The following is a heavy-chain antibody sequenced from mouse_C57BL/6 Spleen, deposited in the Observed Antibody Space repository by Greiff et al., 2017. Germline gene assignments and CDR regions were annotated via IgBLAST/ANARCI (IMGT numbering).Heavy chain of an antibody. CDR3: ARVGYYGSSYEDYAMDY. V-gene: IGHV1-9*01. CDR1: GYTFTGYW. Sequence: VQLQQSGAELMKPGASVKLSCKATGYTFTGYWIEWVKQRPGHGLEWIGEILPGSGSTNYNEKFKGKATFTADTSSNTAYMQLSSLTTEDSAIYYCARVGYYGSSYEDYAMDYWGQGTSVTVSS. D-gene: IGHD1-1*01. CDR2: ILPGSGST. J-gene: IGHJ4*01.